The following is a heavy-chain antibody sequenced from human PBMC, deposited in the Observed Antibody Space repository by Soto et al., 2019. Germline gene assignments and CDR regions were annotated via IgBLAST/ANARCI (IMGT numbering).Heavy chain of an antibody. V-gene: IGHV3-33*01. J-gene: IGHJ6*02. D-gene: IGHD4-4*01. CDR3: ARDGPYRDYYYGMDV. Sequence: GGSLRLSCAASGFTFSSYGMHWVRQAPGKGLEWVAVIWYDGSNKYYADSVKGRFTISRDNSKNTLYLQMNSLRAEDTAVYYCARDGPYRDYYYGMDVWGQGTTVTVSS. CDR2: IWYDGSNK. CDR1: GFTFSSYG.